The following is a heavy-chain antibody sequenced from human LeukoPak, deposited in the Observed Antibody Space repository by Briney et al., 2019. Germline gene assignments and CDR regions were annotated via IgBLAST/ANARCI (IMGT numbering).Heavy chain of an antibody. CDR2: INTNTGNP. J-gene: IGHJ4*02. Sequence: GASVKLSCKASGFTFSSYAMNWVRQAPGQGLEWMGWINTNTGNPTYAEVFTGRFVFSLDTSVSTEYLQISSLQAEDTAVYYCARSNNGGDYLGVGFDYWGQGTLVTVSS. D-gene: IGHD2-21*01. CDR3: ARSNNGGDYLGVGFDY. CDR1: GFTFSSYA. V-gene: IGHV7-4-1*02.